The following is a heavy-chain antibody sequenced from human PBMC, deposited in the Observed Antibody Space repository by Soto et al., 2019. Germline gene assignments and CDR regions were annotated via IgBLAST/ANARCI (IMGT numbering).Heavy chain of an antibody. CDR2: ISYDGSNK. J-gene: IGHJ4*02. V-gene: IGHV3-30*03. CDR1: GFTFSSYG. CDR3: ESKGHKVGVGYCDY. D-gene: IGHD1-26*01. Sequence: PGVSLRLSCAASGFTFSSYGMHWVRQAPGKGLEWVAVISYDGSNKYYADSVKGRFTISRDNSKNTLYLQMNSLRAEDTAVYYCESKGHKVGVGYCDYWGQGTLVTVS.